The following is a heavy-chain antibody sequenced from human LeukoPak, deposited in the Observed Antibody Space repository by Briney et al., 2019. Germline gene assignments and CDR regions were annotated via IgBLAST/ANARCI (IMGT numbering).Heavy chain of an antibody. CDR1: GGTFSSYA. CDR3: ARGAVVAAMGYFDY. D-gene: IGHD2-15*01. V-gene: IGHV1-69*04. CDR2: IIPILGIA. Sequence: SVKVSCTASGGTFSSYAISWVRQAPGQGLEWMGRIIPILGIANYAQKFQGRVTITADKSTSTAYMELSSLRSEDTAVYYCARGAVVAAMGYFDYWGQGTLVTVSS. J-gene: IGHJ4*02.